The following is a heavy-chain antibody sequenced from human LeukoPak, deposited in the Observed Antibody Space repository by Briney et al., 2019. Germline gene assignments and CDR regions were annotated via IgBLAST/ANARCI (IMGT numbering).Heavy chain of an antibody. CDR3: AKNGSLVSPGNYFDY. Sequence: GGSLRLSCAASGFTFSSYAMSWVRQAPGQGLEWVSSLDESGTATYYADSVRGRFTMSRDNSKNTLSLQMDSLRAEDTATYYCAKNGSLVSPGNYFDYWGQGTQVTVSA. J-gene: IGHJ4*02. V-gene: IGHV3-23*05. CDR2: LDESGTAT. D-gene: IGHD2-2*01. CDR1: GFTFSSYA.